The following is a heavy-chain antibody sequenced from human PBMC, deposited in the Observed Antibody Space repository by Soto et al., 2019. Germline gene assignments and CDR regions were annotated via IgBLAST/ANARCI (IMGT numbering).Heavy chain of an antibody. D-gene: IGHD6-13*01. Sequence: GGSLRLSCAAAGFTFSSYSMSWVRQATGKGLEWVSAISGSGGSTYYADSVKGRFTISRDNSKNTLYLQMNSLRAEDTAVYYCAKDRGSSWYYYYGMDVWGQGTTVTVSS. CDR1: GFTFSSYS. CDR3: AKDRGSSWYYYYGMDV. CDR2: ISGSGGST. J-gene: IGHJ6*02. V-gene: IGHV3-23*01.